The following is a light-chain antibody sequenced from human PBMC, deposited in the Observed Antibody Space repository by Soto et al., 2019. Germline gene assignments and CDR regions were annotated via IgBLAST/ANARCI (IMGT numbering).Light chain of an antibody. V-gene: IGLV2-8*01. CDR3: TSYAGSNNLV. J-gene: IGLJ2*01. CDR2: DVT. CDR1: SNDIGGYNY. Sequence: QSVLTQPPSASGSPGQSVTISCTGTSNDIGGYNYVSWYQHHPGKAPRPIIYDVTKRPSGVLARFSGSKSGNTASLTVTELQTYDEAEYFCTSYAGSNNLVFGTGTKLTVL.